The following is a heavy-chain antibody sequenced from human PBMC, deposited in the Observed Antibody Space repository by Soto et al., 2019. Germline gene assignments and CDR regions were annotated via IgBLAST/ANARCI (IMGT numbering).Heavy chain of an antibody. CDR2: ISYDGSNK. V-gene: IGHV3-30*18. D-gene: IGHD2-15*01. CDR3: AKGVAASNHAASDY. Sequence: AGGSLRLSCAASGFTFSSYGMHWVRQAPGKGLEWVAVISYDGSNKYYADSVKGRFTISRDNSKNTLYLQMNSLRAEDTAVYYCAKGVAASNHAASDYWGQGTLVTVSS. J-gene: IGHJ4*02. CDR1: GFTFSSYG.